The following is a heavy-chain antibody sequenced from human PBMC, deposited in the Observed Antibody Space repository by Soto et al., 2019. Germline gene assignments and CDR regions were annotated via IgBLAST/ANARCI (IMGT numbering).Heavy chain of an antibody. Sequence: SETLSLTCTVSGGSISSGGYYWSWIRQHPGKGLEWIGYIYYSGSTYYNPSLKSRVTISVDTSKNQFSLKLSSVTAADTAVYYCARDTSWYQLLTNDVFDIWAQGTRVTVSS. CDR3: ARDTSWYQLLTNDVFDI. CDR2: IYYSGST. CDR1: GGSISSGGYY. J-gene: IGHJ3*02. D-gene: IGHD2-2*01. V-gene: IGHV4-31*03.